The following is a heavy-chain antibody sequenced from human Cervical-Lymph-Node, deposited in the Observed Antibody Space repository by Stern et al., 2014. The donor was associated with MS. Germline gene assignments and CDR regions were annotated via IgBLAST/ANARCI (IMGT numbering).Heavy chain of an antibody. CDR2: INPNSGGT. CDR1: GYIFTDYY. CDR3: ARGSGTAYDLRGDY. Sequence: QVQLVQSGAEVRAPGASMKVSCKASGYIFTDYYLHWVRQAPGQGLEWLGWINPNSGGTNYAQNFQGRVTMTRDTSISTAYMELRWLGSADTAVYYCARGSGTAYDLRGDYWGQGTLVTVSS. V-gene: IGHV1-2*02. J-gene: IGHJ4*01. D-gene: IGHD3-3*01.